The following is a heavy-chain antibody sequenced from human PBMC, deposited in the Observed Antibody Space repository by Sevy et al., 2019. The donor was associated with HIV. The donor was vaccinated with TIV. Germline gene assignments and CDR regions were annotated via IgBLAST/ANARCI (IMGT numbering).Heavy chain of an antibody. Sequence: GGSLRLSCAASGFTFKDYYMNWIRQAPGKGLEWVSYIGDGGTTIYYADSVKGRFTISRDNAKNSMYLQMNSLRAEDTAVYYCAREGDLRYFDFWGRGTLVTVSS. CDR3: AREGDLRYFDF. CDR1: GFTFKDYY. D-gene: IGHD3-10*01. CDR2: IGDGGTTI. J-gene: IGHJ2*01. V-gene: IGHV3-11*01.